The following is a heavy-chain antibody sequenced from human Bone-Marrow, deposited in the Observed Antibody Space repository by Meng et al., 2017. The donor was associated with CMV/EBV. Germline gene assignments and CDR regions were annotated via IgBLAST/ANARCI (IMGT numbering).Heavy chain of an antibody. J-gene: IGHJ3*02. CDR2: INSDGGSI. Sequence: GESLKISCVASGLTFSRHWMHWVRQAPGKGLVWVSRINSDGGSISYADSVEGRFTISRDNAKNRLYLQMNSLRAEDTAVYYCAKDRGGGYDFWSGYGSAFDIWGQGTMVTVSS. CDR1: GLTFSRHW. D-gene: IGHD3-3*01. V-gene: IGHV3-74*01. CDR3: AKDRGGGYDFWSGYGSAFDI.